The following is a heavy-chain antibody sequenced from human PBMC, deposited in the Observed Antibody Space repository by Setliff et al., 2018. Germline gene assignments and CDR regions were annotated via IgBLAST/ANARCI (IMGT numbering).Heavy chain of an antibody. CDR1: GFTFSYAW. CDR3: TTDRAACSGSSCYNGFDV. Sequence: GGSLRLSCAASGFTFSYAWMHWVRQAPGKGLEWVGRSKSKTAGGAIDYAAPVKGRFTISRDDSKNTLYLQMSSLRTEDTAMYYCTTDRAACSGSSCYNGFDVWGQGTMVTVSS. D-gene: IGHD2-2*02. J-gene: IGHJ3*01. V-gene: IGHV3-15*07. CDR2: SKSKTAGGAI.